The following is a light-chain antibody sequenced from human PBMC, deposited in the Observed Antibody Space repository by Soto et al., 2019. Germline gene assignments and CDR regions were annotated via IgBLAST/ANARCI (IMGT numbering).Light chain of an antibody. V-gene: IGKV3-20*01. J-gene: IGKJ1*01. CDR1: QSVASAY. Sequence: EIVLTQSPGTLSLSPGERASLSCRASQSVASAYLAWYQHKPGQAPRLLIFGASSRATGIPDRFSGSVSGTDFPLTISRLEPEDYAVYYCQQYGASRWTVGQGTMVEAK. CDR2: GAS. CDR3: QQYGASRWT.